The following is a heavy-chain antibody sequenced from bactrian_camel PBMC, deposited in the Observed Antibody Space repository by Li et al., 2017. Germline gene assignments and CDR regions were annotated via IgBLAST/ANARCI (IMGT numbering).Heavy chain of an antibody. Sequence: VQLVESGGGLVQPGGSLRLSCAASGFTFSSYDMTWVRQAPGKGLEWVSGIDRGDGTTYYADSVKGRFTISRDNAKNTVYLQMNSLKPEDTAVYYCVRLDGGFWSHGFGYWGQGTQVTVS. V-gene: IGHV3S40*01. J-gene: IGHJ6*01. CDR3: VRLDGGFWSHGFGY. CDR1: GFTFSSYD. D-gene: IGHD6*01. CDR2: IDRGDGTT.